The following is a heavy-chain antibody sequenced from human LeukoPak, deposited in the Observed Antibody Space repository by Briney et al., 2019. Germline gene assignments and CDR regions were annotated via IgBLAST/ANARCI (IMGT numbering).Heavy chain of an antibody. D-gene: IGHD6-13*01. Sequence: GESLQISCKGSGYSFTSYWIGWVRQVPGKGLEWMGIIYPGDSDTRYSPSFQGQVTISADKSISTAYLQWSSLKASDTAMYYCARLGSIAAAGTGFDYWGQGTLVTVSS. CDR2: IYPGDSDT. CDR1: GYSFTSYW. CDR3: ARLGSIAAAGTGFDY. V-gene: IGHV5-51*01. J-gene: IGHJ4*02.